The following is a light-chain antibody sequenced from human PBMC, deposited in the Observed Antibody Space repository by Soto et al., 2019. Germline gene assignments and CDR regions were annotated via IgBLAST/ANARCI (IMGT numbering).Light chain of an antibody. J-gene: IGKJ1*01. CDR3: QQSYNSPQT. Sequence: DIQMTQSPSSLSASVGDRVTITCRASQSISSYLNWYQLKPGKPPRLLIYAASSLQSGVPSRFSGSGSGTDFTLTINSLQPEDFATYSCQQSYNSPQTFGQGTKVDIK. CDR2: AAS. V-gene: IGKV1-39*01. CDR1: QSISSY.